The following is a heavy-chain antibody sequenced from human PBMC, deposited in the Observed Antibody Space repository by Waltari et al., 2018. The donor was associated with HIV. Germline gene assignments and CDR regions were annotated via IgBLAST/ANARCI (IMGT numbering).Heavy chain of an antibody. D-gene: IGHD3-16*01. CDR3: ARDGGYFDY. CDR1: GGSISSYY. V-gene: IGHV4-59*01. Sequence: QVQLQESGPGLVKPSETLSLTCTVSGGSISSYYWSWIRQPPGKGLEWIWYIYYSGSTNYNPALKSRVTISVDTSKNQFSLKLSSVTAADTAVYYCARDGGYFDYWGQGTLVTVSS. J-gene: IGHJ4*02. CDR2: IYYSGST.